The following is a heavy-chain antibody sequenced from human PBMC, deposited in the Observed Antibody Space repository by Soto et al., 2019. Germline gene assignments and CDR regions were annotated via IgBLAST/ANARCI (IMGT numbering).Heavy chain of an antibody. D-gene: IGHD3-22*01. CDR1: GFTFSSYG. CDR2: ISYDGSNK. V-gene: IGHV3-30*18. Sequence: QVQLVESGGGVVQPGRSLRLSCAASGFTFSSYGMHCVRQAPGKGLQWVAVISYDGSNKYYADSVKGRFTISRDNSKNTLYLQMNSLRAEDTAVYLCAKLPSNYDSSGYYYPDAFDIWGQGTMVTVSS. CDR3: AKLPSNYDSSGYYYPDAFDI. J-gene: IGHJ3*02.